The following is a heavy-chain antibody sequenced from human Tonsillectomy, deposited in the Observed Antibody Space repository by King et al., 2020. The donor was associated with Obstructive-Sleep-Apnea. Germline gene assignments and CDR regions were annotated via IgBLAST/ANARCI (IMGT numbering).Heavy chain of an antibody. Sequence: QLQESGPRLVKPSETLSLICSVSGGSINDYYWGWIRQPPGKGLELIGYIYYSGSTDYNPSLKYRVTISVYTPKNQFSLTLSSVNATAAAVYFCARGRAATNYYGMDVWGQGTTVTVSS. CDR2: IYYSGST. J-gene: IGHJ6*02. CDR3: ARGRAATNYYGMDV. CDR1: GGSINDYY. D-gene: IGHD2-15*01. V-gene: IGHV4-59*01.